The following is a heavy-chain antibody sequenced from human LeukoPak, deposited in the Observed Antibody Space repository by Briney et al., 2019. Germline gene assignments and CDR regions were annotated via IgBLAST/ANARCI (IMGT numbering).Heavy chain of an antibody. CDR3: ARQPHYGYNVSLDY. D-gene: IGHD5-24*01. J-gene: IGHJ4*02. CDR1: GGSISCYY. V-gene: IGHV4-59*08. Sequence: SETLSLTCSVSGGSISCYYCSWIRQPPGKGLECIGYIYDSGSRNYNPSLKSRVTISVDTSKNQFSLKLTSVTAADTAVYYCARQPHYGYNVSLDYWGQGTLVTVSS. CDR2: IYDSGSR.